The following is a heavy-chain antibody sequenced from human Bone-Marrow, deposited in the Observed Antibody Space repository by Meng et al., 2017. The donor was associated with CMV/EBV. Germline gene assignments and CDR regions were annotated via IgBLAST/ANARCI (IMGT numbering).Heavy chain of an antibody. CDR3: ARDHYYDTNNYRRGWFDP. CDR2: IYYSGST. Sequence: SMCSGGYYWHWVRQHPRKGLEWIGYIYYSGSTYYNPSLKSRVTMSVHMSKNQFSLKLSSVTAADTAVYYCARDHYYDTNNYRRGWFDPWGQGTLVTVSS. CDR1: SMCSGGYY. V-gene: IGHV4-31*02. D-gene: IGHD3-22*01. J-gene: IGHJ5*02.